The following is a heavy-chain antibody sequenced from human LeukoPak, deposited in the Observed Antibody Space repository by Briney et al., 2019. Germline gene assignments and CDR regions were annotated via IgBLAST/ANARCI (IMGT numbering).Heavy chain of an antibody. J-gene: IGHJ4*02. CDR2: IYYSGST. D-gene: IGHD2-15*01. CDR1: GGSTSSRIYY. CDR3: ARLRGYCSGDSLYRYFCY. Sequence: PSETLSLTCTVSGGSTSSRIYYCGWIRQPPGKGLEWIGSIYYSGSTYYNPSLKSRVIISVDTSKNQFSLKLSSVTAADTAVYYCARLRGYCSGDSLYRYFCYWGQGTLVTVSS. V-gene: IGHV4-39*01.